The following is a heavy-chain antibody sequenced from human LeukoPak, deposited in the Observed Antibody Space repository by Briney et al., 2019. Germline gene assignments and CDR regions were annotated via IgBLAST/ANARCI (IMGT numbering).Heavy chain of an antibody. Sequence: PSETLSLTCTVSGGSISSYYWSWIRQPPGKGLEWIGYIYYSGSTNYNPSLKSRVTISVDTSKNQFSLKLSSVTAADTAVYYCARVAVLRGLNFYYYYMDVWGKGTTVTVSS. CDR3: ARVAVLRGLNFYYYYMDV. CDR2: IYYSGST. J-gene: IGHJ6*03. V-gene: IGHV4-59*01. D-gene: IGHD3-9*01. CDR1: GGSISSYY.